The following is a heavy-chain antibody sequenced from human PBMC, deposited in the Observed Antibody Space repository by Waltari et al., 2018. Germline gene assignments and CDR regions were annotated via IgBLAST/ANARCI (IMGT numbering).Heavy chain of an antibody. J-gene: IGHJ5*02. CDR1: GGSISSSSYY. CDR2: IYYSGST. CDR3: ARPRGVGATGWFDP. Sequence: QLQLQESGPGLVKPSETLSLTCTVSGGSISSSSYYWGWIRQPPGKGLEWIGSIYYSGSTYYNPSLKSRVTISVDTSKNQFSLKLSSVTAADTAVYDCARPRGVGATGWFDPWGQGTLVTVSS. V-gene: IGHV4-39*01. D-gene: IGHD1-26*01.